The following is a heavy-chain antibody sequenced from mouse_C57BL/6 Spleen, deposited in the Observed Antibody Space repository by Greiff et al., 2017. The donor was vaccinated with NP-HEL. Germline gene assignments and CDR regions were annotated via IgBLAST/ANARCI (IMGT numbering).Heavy chain of an antibody. CDR1: GYTFTSYW. Sequence: QVQLQQPGAELVKPGASVKVSCKASGYTFTSYWMHWVKQRPGQGLEWIGRFHPSDSDTNYNQKFKGKATLTVDKSSSTAYMQLSSLTSEDSAVYYCAITDYGNYRSFDYWGQGTTLTVSS. J-gene: IGHJ2*01. CDR3: AITDYGNYRSFDY. V-gene: IGHV1-74*01. CDR2: FHPSDSDT. D-gene: IGHD2-1*01.